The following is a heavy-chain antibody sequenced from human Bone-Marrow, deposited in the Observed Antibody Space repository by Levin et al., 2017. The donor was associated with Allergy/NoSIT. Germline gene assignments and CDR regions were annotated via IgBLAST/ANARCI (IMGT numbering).Heavy chain of an antibody. CDR2: INPNSGGT. D-gene: IGHD3-9*01. CDR1: GYTFTGYY. V-gene: IGHV1-2*02. J-gene: IGHJ4*02. Sequence: GESLKISCKASGYTFTGYYMHWVRQAPGQGLEWMGWINPNSGGTNYAQKFQGSVTMTRDTSISTAYMELSRLRSDDTAVYYCARNHYDILTGYYIGCGYWGQGTLVTVSS. CDR3: ARNHYDILTGYYIGCGY.